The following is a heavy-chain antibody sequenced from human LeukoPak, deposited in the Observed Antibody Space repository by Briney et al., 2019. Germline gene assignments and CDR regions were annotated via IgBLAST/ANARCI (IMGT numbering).Heavy chain of an antibody. CDR3: AKGSLSLAASAFDS. J-gene: IGHJ4*02. Sequence: GGSLRLSCAASGFTFSSYSMNWVRQAPGKGLEWVSYISRSSSTIYYADSVKGRFTISRDSTKNSLYLEISSLRPEDTARYYCAKGSLSLAASAFDSWGQGTPVIVSS. CDR1: GFTFSSYS. CDR2: ISRSSSTI. V-gene: IGHV3-48*04. D-gene: IGHD6-13*01.